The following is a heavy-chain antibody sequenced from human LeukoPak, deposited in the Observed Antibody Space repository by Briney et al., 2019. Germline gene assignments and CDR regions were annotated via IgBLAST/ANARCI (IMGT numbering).Heavy chain of an antibody. CDR1: GFTVSSNY. J-gene: IGHJ4*02. Sequence: TGGSLRLSCAASGFTVSSNYMSWVRQAPGKGLEWVSVIYSGGSTYYADSAKGRFTISRDNSKNTLYLQMNSLRAEDTAVYYCARRLSPAAAAGTRDYWGQGTLVTVSS. CDR3: ARRLSPAAAAGTRDY. CDR2: IYSGGST. D-gene: IGHD6-13*01. V-gene: IGHV3-53*01.